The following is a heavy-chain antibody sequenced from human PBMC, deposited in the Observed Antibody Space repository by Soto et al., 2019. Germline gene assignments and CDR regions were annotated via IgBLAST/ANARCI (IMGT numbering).Heavy chain of an antibody. Sequence: QVQLVESGGGVVQPGRSLRLSCAASGFTFSSYGMHWVRQAPGKGLEWVAVISYDGSNKYYADSVKGRFTISKDNSKNTLYLQMNSLRAEDTAVYYCAKDRLASGTSILPMDVWGQGTTVTVSS. V-gene: IGHV3-30*18. J-gene: IGHJ6*02. CDR1: GFTFSSYG. CDR3: AKDRLASGTSILPMDV. CDR2: ISYDGSNK. D-gene: IGHD5-12*01.